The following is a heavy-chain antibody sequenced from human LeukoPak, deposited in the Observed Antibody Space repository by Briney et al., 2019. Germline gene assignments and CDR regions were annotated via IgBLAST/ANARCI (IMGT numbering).Heavy chain of an antibody. Sequence: SETLSLTCAVYGGSFSGYYWAWIRQPPGKGLEWIGELNHSGSTNYNPSLKSRVTISVDTSKNQFSLKLSSVTAADTAVYYCARVPRCSGGSCYYDAFDIWGQGTMVTVSS. CDR3: ARVPRCSGGSCYYDAFDI. J-gene: IGHJ3*02. CDR2: LNHSGST. D-gene: IGHD2-15*01. CDR1: GGSFSGYY. V-gene: IGHV4-34*01.